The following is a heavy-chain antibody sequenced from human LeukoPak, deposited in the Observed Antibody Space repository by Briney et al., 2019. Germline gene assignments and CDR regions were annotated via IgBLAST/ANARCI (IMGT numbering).Heavy chain of an antibody. Sequence: GGSLRLSCAASGFTFNSYAMHWVRQAPGKGLEWVAFISHEGSIEYSADSVKGRFTISRDNYKNTLYLQMNSLRAEDTAVYYCARDSNSSGRGWFDPWGQGALITVSS. V-gene: IGHV3-30-3*01. CDR2: ISHEGSIE. J-gene: IGHJ5*02. CDR1: GFTFNSYA. D-gene: IGHD6-19*01. CDR3: ARDSNSSGRGWFDP.